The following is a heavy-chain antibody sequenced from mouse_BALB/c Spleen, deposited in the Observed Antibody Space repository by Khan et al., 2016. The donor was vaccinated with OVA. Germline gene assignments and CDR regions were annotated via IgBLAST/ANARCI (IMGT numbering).Heavy chain of an antibody. CDR1: GFAFSNYT. CDR3: VRPSTTEYYYGMDY. Sequence: EVQLVESGGGLVQPGGSLKLSCVASGFAFSNYTMSWNRQTPEKRLEWVAFISHGCSRIYYPDTLKGRFTSSRDNAKNTLYQQMSSLKSDDTAMYYCVRPSTTEYYYGMDYWGQGTSVTVSS. V-gene: IGHV5-12-2*01. CDR2: ISHGCSRI. J-gene: IGHJ4*01. D-gene: IGHD1-1*01.